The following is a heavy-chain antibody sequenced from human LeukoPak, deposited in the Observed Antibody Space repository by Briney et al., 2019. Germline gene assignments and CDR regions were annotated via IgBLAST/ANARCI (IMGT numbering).Heavy chain of an antibody. CDR3: ARSSCRRVWFGEFSHWFDP. D-gene: IGHD3-10*01. V-gene: IGHV2-5*01. J-gene: IGHJ5*02. CDR1: GFSLSTNEVG. CDR2: IYWNDDK. Sequence: SGPTLVNPTQTLTLTCTFSGFSLSTNEVGVGWIRQPPGKALEWLALIYWNDDKRYSPSLKSRLTITKDTSKHQVVLKMTTMDPVDTATDYCARSSCRRVWFGEFSHWFDPWGQGTLVTVSS.